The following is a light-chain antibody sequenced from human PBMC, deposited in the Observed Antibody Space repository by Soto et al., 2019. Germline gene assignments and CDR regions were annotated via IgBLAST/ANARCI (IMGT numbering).Light chain of an antibody. CDR2: AAS. CDR3: QQYNSYSPT. CDR1: KSISRY. Sequence: DMQMTQSPSSLSASVGDRCTITXXASKSISRYLNWYQQRPGKDPKFLIYAASSLQSGVPSRFSGSGSGTDFTLTISSLQPEDFATYYCQQYNSYSPTFGQGTKVDIK. J-gene: IGKJ1*01. V-gene: IGKV1-39*01.